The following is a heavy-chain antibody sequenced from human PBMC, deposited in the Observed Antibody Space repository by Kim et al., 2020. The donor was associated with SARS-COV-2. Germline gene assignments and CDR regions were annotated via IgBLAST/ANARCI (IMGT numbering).Heavy chain of an antibody. V-gene: IGHV3-23*01. D-gene: IGHD2-21*02. J-gene: IGHJ4*02. Sequence: YADTVKRRFTSSRDSSRNTLYLLLNTLRAEDTAVYYCARGGAGFYLANDYWGRGTLVTVSP. CDR3: ARGGAGFYLANDY.